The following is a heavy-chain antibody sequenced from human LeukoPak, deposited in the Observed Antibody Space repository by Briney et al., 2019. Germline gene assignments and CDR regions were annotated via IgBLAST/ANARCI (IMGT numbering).Heavy chain of an antibody. V-gene: IGHV3-23*01. Sequence: PGRSLRLSCAASRFTFSSYAMSWVRQAPGKGLEWVSAISGSGGSTYYADSVKGRFTISRDNSKNTLYLQRNSLRAEPTAVYSCAKVRGSLWPPTAWYFDLWGRGTLVTVSS. CDR2: ISGSGGST. D-gene: IGHD3-10*01. CDR1: RFTFSSYA. J-gene: IGHJ2*01. CDR3: AKVRGSLWPPTAWYFDL.